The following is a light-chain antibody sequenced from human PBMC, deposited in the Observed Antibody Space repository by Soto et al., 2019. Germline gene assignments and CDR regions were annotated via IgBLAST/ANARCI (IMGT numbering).Light chain of an antibody. CDR3: SSYVGNNNLV. CDR2: EVN. J-gene: IGLJ2*01. V-gene: IGLV2-8*01. CDR1: SSDVGAYNY. Sequence: QSALPQPPSASGSPGQSVTISCTGTSSDVGAYNYVSWYQQHPGKAPKLMIYEVNKRPSGGPDRFSGSKSGNTASLTVSGLQAEDEADYYCSSYVGNNNLVFGGGTKLTVL.